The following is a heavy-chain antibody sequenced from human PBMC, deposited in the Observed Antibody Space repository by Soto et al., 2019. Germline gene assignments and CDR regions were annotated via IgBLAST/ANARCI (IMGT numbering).Heavy chain of an antibody. CDR1: GFTFSSYG. CDR2: ISYDGSNK. V-gene: IGHV3-30*03. D-gene: IGHD3-22*01. CDR3: AAQSHYYDSSGYYIDY. J-gene: IGHJ4*02. Sequence: GGSLRLSCAASGFTFSSYGMHWVRQAPGKGLEWVAVISYDGSNKYYADSVKGRFTISRDNSKNTLYLQMNSLRAEDTAVYYCAAQSHYYDSSGYYIDYWGQGTLVTVSS.